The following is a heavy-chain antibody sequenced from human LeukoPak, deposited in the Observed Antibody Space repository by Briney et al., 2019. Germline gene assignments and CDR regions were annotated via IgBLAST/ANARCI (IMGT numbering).Heavy chain of an antibody. Sequence: PGGSLRLSCAASGFTFSSYWMSWVRQAPGKGLEWVANIKQDGSEKYYVDSVKGRFTISRDNAKNSLYLQMNSLRAEDTAVYHCARGGVEGLLWFGEPSYDAFDIWGQGTMVTVSS. CDR1: GFTFSSYW. CDR2: IKQDGSEK. D-gene: IGHD3-10*01. V-gene: IGHV3-7*01. CDR3: ARGGVEGLLWFGEPSYDAFDI. J-gene: IGHJ3*02.